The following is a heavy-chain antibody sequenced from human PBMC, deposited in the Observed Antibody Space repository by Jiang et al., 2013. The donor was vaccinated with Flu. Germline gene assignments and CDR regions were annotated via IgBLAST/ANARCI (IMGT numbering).Heavy chain of an antibody. D-gene: IGHD4/OR15-4a*01. Sequence: VQLLESGGGLVQPGGSLRLSCVASGFSFGRYAMTWVRQAPGKGLEWVSGISAIGGSSYYADSVKGRFTISRDNSRNTLFLQMNSLRAEDTAVYYCAKKWGDQDYDYQYYMDVWGEGTTVTVSS. V-gene: IGHV3-23*01. CDR2: ISAIGGSS. CDR3: AKKWGDQDYDYQYYMDV. J-gene: IGHJ6*03. CDR1: GFSFGRYA.